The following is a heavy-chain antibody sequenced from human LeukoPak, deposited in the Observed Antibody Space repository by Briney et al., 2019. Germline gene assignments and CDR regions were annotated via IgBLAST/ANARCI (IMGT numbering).Heavy chain of an antibody. J-gene: IGHJ5*02. CDR1: GFTFSSYW. D-gene: IGHD6-19*01. CDR3: ARDREAVAGTGWFDP. V-gene: IGHV3-74*01. Sequence: GGSLRLSCAASGFTFSSYWMHWVRQAPGKGLVWVSRINSDGSSTSYADSVKGRFTISRDNAKNTLYLQMNSLRAEDTAVYYCARDREAVAGTGWFDPWGQGTLVTVSS. CDR2: INSDGSST.